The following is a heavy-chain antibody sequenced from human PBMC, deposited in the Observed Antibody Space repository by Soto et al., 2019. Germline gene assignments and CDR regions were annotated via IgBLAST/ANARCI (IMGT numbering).Heavy chain of an antibody. V-gene: IGHV3-30-3*01. CDR2: ISYDGSNK. CDR1: GFTFSSYA. CDR3: ARDPLWGTAMVVWYFDL. Sequence: GGSLRLSCAASGFTFSSYAMHWVRQAPGKGLEWVAVISYDGSNKYYADYVKGRFTISRDNSKNTLYLQMNSLRAEDTAVYYCARDPLWGTAMVVWYFDLWGRGTLVTVSS. J-gene: IGHJ2*01. D-gene: IGHD5-18*01.